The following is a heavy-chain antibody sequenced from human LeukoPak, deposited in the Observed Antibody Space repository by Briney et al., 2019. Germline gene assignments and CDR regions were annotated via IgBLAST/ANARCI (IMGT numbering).Heavy chain of an antibody. CDR1: GYTFTSYY. Sequence: GESLKISCKGSGYTFTSYYMHWVRQAPRQGLEWMGIINPSGGSTSYAQKFQGRVTMTRDTSTSTVYMELSSLRSEDTAVYYCARGVTSSDAFDIWGQGTMVTVSS. V-gene: IGHV1-46*03. J-gene: IGHJ3*02. CDR2: INPSGGST. CDR3: ARGVTSSDAFDI. D-gene: IGHD4-23*01.